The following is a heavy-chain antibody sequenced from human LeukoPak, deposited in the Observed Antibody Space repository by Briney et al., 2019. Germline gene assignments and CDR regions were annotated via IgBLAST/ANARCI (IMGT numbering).Heavy chain of an antibody. Sequence: GGSLRLSCATSGFTFSNHSMDWVRLAPGKGLEWVSYISRSSRTIYYADSVKGRFTISRDNGKNSLYLQMKSLRAEDTAVYYCARERIPGYFDYWGQGSLVTVSS. V-gene: IGHV3-48*01. CDR2: ISRSSRTI. CDR3: ARERIPGYFDY. CDR1: GFTFSNHS. J-gene: IGHJ4*02.